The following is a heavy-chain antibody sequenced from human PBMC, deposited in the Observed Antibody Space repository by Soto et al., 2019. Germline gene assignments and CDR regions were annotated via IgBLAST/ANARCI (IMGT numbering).Heavy chain of an antibody. CDR3: ARCTPFWIFGVVSFQHYGMDV. J-gene: IGHJ6*02. CDR1: GFTFSSYS. Sequence: GGSLRLSCAASGFTFSSYSMNWVRQAPGKGLEWVSYISSSSSTIYYADSVKGRFTISRDNAKNSLYLQMNSLRDEDTAVYYCARCTPFWIFGVVSFQHYGMDVWGQGTTVTVSS. D-gene: IGHD3-3*01. CDR2: ISSSSSTI. V-gene: IGHV3-48*02.